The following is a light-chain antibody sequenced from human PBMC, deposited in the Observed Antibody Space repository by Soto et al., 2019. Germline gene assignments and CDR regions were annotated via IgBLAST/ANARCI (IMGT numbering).Light chain of an antibody. CDR2: GAS. J-gene: IGKJ1*01. CDR3: QQYNNWPET. V-gene: IGKV3-15*01. Sequence: EIVMTQSPATLSVSPGERATHSCRASQSVSSNLAWYQQKPGQAPRLLIYGASTRATGIPARLSGSGSGTEFTLTISSLQSEDFAVYYCQQYNNWPETFGQGTKV. CDR1: QSVSSN.